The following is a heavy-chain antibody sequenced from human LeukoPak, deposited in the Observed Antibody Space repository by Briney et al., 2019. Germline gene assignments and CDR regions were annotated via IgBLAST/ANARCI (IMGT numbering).Heavy chain of an antibody. CDR1: GVSVSSGSYY. V-gene: IGHV4-61*01. CDR2: IDYSGSA. Sequence: SETLSLTCTVSGVSVSSGSYYWSWIRQPPGKELEWIGYIDYSGSAKYNPSLKSRVTISVDTSKNQFSLKLSSVTAADTAVYFCARDSSIAAHYFDYWGQGTQVTVSS. J-gene: IGHJ4*02. D-gene: IGHD6-6*01. CDR3: ARDSSIAAHYFDY.